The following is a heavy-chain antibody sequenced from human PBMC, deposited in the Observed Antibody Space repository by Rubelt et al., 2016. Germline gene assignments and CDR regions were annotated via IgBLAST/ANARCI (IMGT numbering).Heavy chain of an antibody. CDR3: ARDGYNDIWGFFDY. Sequence: QVQLVQSGAEVKKPGSSVKVSCKASGGTFSSYAISWVRQAPGQGLEWMGRIIPILGIANYAEKFQGRVTITAAKATGTAYMELSSLRSEDTAVYYCARDGYNDIWGFFDYWGQGTLVTVSS. D-gene: IGHD5-24*01. V-gene: IGHV1-69*09. CDR1: GGTFSSYA. CDR2: IIPILGIA. J-gene: IGHJ4*02.